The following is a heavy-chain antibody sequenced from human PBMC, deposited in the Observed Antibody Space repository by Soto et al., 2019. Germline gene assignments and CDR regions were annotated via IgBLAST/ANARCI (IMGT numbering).Heavy chain of an antibody. CDR1: GGTFSSYA. D-gene: IGHD2-2*01. J-gene: IGHJ4*02. V-gene: IGHV1-69*13. CDR3: ARDSRGSRASDY. CDR2: IIPIFGTA. Sequence: GASVKVSCKASGGTFSSYAISWVRQAPGQGLEWMGGIIPIFGTANYAQKFQGRVTITADESTSTAYMGLSSLRSEDTAVYYCARDSRGSRASDYWGQGTLVTVSS.